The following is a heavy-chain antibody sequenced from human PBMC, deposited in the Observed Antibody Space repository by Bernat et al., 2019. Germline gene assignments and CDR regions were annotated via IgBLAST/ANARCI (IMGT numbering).Heavy chain of an antibody. CDR2: IKSKTDGGTT. CDR1: GFTFSNAW. D-gene: IGHD3-9*01. V-gene: IGHV3-15*01. CDR3: TPTPPYYDILTGYLPASDY. Sequence: EVQLVESGGGLVKPGGSLRLSCAASGFTFSNAWMSWVRQAPGKGLEWVGRIKSKTDGGTTDYAAPVKGRFTISRDDSKNTLYLQMNSLKTEDTAVYYFTPTPPYYDILTGYLPASDYWGQGTLVTVSS. J-gene: IGHJ4*02.